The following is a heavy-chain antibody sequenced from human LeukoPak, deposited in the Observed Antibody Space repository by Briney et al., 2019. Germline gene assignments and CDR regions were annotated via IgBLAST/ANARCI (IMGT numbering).Heavy chain of an antibody. CDR1: GSSVTGYY. J-gene: IGHJ4*02. CDR3: ARDCSGNSCLSH. D-gene: IGHD2-15*01. CDR2: IYNSGIT. V-gene: IGHV4-4*07. Sequence: PSETLSLTCTVSGSSVTGYYWSWIRQPAGKGLEWIGLIYNSGITDYNLSLKSRVTLSVDKSKNQFSLKLSSVTAADTAVYYCARDCSGNSCLSHWGQGTLVTVSS.